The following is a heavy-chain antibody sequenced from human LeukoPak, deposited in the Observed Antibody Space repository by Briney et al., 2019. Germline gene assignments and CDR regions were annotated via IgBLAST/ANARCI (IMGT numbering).Heavy chain of an antibody. CDR1: GLTFSSYW. D-gene: IGHD6-13*01. V-gene: IGHV3-74*01. J-gene: IGHJ4*02. Sequence: GGSLRLSCAASGLTFSSYWMHWVRQAPGKGLVWVSRITSDGSSTIYADSVKGRFTISRDNSKNTLYLQMNSLRAEDTAVYYCAKVGVIAAAGLEEDFDYWGQGTLATVSS. CDR2: ITSDGSST. CDR3: AKVGVIAAAGLEEDFDY.